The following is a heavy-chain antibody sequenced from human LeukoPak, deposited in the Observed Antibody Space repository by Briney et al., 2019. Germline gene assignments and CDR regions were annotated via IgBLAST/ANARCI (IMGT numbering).Heavy chain of an antibody. Sequence: GASVKVSCMVSGYTLTELSMHWVRQAPGKGLEWMGGFDPEDGETIYAQKFQGRVTMTEDTSTDTAYMELSSLRSEDTAVYYCATSPRREWWDNWFDPWGQGTLVTVSS. V-gene: IGHV1-24*01. CDR2: FDPEDGET. CDR1: GYTLTELS. D-gene: IGHD2-15*01. CDR3: ATSPRREWWDNWFDP. J-gene: IGHJ5*02.